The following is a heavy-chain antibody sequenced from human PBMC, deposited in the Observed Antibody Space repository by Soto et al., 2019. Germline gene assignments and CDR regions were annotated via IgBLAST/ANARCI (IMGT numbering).Heavy chain of an antibody. J-gene: IGHJ6*02. CDR1: GFTFSSYS. D-gene: IGHD3-9*01. CDR3: ARDLQKLRYFDAGYYYYGMDV. Sequence: EVQLVESGGGLVKPGGSLRLSCAASGFTFSSYSMNWVRQAPGKGLEWVSSISSSSSYIYYADSVKGRFTISRDNAKNSLYLQMNSLRAEDTAVYYCARDLQKLRYFDAGYYYYGMDVWGQGTTVTVSS. CDR2: ISSSSSYI. V-gene: IGHV3-21*01.